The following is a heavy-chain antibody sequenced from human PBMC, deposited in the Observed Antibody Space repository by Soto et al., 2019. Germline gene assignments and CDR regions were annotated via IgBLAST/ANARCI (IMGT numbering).Heavy chain of an antibody. D-gene: IGHD6-13*01. CDR3: AKRSPYSSGWYSPIFDY. Sequence: XESLRLSCAASGFSFSDYAMSWVRQAPGKGLEWVSVISESGGSTHYADSVRGRFTVSRDNSKNSLSLRTNSLRDEDTAVYFCAKRSPYSSGWYSPIFDYWGQGALVTVSS. CDR2: ISESGGST. J-gene: IGHJ4*02. V-gene: IGHV3-23*01. CDR1: GFSFSDYA.